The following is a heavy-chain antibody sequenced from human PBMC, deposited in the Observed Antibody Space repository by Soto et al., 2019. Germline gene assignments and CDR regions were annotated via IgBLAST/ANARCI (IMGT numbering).Heavy chain of an antibody. V-gene: IGHV1-46*01. J-gene: IGHJ3*02. CDR2: INPSGGST. Sequence: ASVKVSCQASGYTFTSYYMHWVRQAPGQGLEWMGIINPSGGSTSYAQKFQGRVTMTRDTSTSTVYMELSSLRSEDTAVYYCARVPMSSGWPQRAFDIWGQGTMVTVSS. CDR1: GYTFTSYY. D-gene: IGHD6-19*01. CDR3: ARVPMSSGWPQRAFDI.